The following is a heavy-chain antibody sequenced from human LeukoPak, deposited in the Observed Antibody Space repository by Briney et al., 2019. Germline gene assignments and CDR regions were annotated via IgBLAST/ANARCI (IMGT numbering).Heavy chain of an antibody. V-gene: IGHV3-7*01. J-gene: IGHJ4*02. D-gene: IGHD5-18*01. CDR1: GFTFSSHW. Sequence: GGSLRLSCAASGFTFSSHWMSWVRQAPGKGLEWVANIKQDGSEKYYVDFVKGRFTISRDNAKNSLYLQMNSLRGEDTAVYYCARGGYSYGPYYFDYWGQGTLVTVT. CDR3: ARGGYSYGPYYFDY. CDR2: IKQDGSEK.